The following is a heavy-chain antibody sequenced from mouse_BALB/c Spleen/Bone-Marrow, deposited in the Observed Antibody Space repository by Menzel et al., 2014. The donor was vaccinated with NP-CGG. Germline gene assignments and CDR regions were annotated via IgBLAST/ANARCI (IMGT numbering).Heavy chain of an antibody. CDR2: INPSNGRT. CDR3: ARYDGPAWFAY. J-gene: IGHJ3*01. Sequence: QVQLQQSGAELVKPGASVRLSCKASGYSFTTYWIHWVKQRPGQGLEWIGEINPSNGRTNYNEKFKSKATLTVDKSSSTAYMQLSSLTSVDSAVYYCARYDGPAWFAYWGQGTLVTVPA. CDR1: GYSFTTYW. D-gene: IGHD2-3*01. V-gene: IGHV1S81*02.